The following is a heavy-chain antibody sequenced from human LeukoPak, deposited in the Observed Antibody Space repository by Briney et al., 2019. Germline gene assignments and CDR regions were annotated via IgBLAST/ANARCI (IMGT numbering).Heavy chain of an antibody. CDR2: NYYSGST. D-gene: IGHD3-22*01. Sequence: SEPLTRPCPVSGGSISSYYWSWIRQPPRNGLDWIGYNYYSGSTNYNPSLKSRVTISVDKSKNQFSLKLSSVTAADTAVYYCARDPHDYYDSSGYYAAPTYFDYWGQGTLVTVSS. CDR3: ARDPHDYYDSSGYYAAPTYFDY. CDR1: GGSISSYY. J-gene: IGHJ4*02. V-gene: IGHV4-59*01.